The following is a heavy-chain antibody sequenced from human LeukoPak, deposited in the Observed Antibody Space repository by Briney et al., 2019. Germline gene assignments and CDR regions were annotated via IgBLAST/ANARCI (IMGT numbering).Heavy chain of an antibody. CDR1: GYTFTSYG. V-gene: IGHV1-18*01. CDR2: INSYNGNT. D-gene: IGHD6-13*01. J-gene: IGHJ5*02. CDR3: AREGVAAADKSDWFDP. Sequence: ASVKVSCKASGYTFTSYGISWVRQAPGQGLEWMGRINSYNGNTNYAQKFQDRVTMTTDTSTSTAYLELRSLRSDDTAVYYCAREGVAAADKSDWFDPWGQGTLVTVSS.